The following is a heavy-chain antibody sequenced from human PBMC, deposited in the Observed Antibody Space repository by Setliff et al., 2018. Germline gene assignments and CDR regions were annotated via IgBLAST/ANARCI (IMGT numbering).Heavy chain of an antibody. CDR1: GYTLTNYY. Sequence: ASVKVSCKASGYTLTNYYMHWVLQAPGQGLEWMGIINPSGGLTRYAQKFQGGVTIITDESTSTAYMELSSLTSDDTAVYYCAREGVDTRSSTDYRYYMDVWGKGTTVTVSS. CDR2: INPSGGLT. J-gene: IGHJ6*03. V-gene: IGHV1-46*01. D-gene: IGHD5-18*01. CDR3: AREGVDTRSSTDYRYYMDV.